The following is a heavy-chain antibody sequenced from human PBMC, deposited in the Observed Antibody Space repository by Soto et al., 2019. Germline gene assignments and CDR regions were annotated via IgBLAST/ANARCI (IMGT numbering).Heavy chain of an antibody. D-gene: IGHD3-22*01. CDR1: GYTFTSYG. J-gene: IGHJ4*02. Sequence: ASVKVSCKASGYTFTSYGISWVRQAPGQGLEWMGWISAYNGNTNYAQKLQDRVTMTTDTSTSTAYMELRSLRSDDTAVYYCARGSPMIVVVITPYYFDYWGQGTLVTVSS. V-gene: IGHV1-18*01. CDR3: ARGSPMIVVVITPYYFDY. CDR2: ISAYNGNT.